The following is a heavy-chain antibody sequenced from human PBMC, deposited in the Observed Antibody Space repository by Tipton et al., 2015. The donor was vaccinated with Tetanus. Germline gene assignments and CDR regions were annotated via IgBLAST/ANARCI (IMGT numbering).Heavy chain of an antibody. CDR3: ASHYGSGSDDAFDI. CDR1: GGSISSYY. Sequence: GSLRFSCTVSGGSISSYYWSWIRQPAGKGLEWIGRIYTSGSTNYNPSLKSRVTMSVDTSKNQFSLKLSSVTAADTAVYYCASHYGSGSDDAFDIWGQGTMVTVSS. CDR2: IYTSGST. V-gene: IGHV4-4*07. D-gene: IGHD3-10*01. J-gene: IGHJ3*02.